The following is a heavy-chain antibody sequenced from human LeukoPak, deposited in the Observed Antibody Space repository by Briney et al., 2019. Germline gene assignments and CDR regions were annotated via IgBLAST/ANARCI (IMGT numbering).Heavy chain of an antibody. CDR3: AKVKPGPYHYGSGSPGSY. D-gene: IGHD3-10*01. V-gene: IGHV3-23*01. Sequence: GGSLRLSCAASGFTFSSYAMSWVRQAPGKGLEWVSAISGSGGSTYYADSVKGRFTISRDNSKNTLYLQMNSLRAEDTAVYYCAKVKPGPYHYGSGSPGSYWGQGTLVTVSS. CDR2: ISGSGGST. J-gene: IGHJ4*02. CDR1: GFTFSSYA.